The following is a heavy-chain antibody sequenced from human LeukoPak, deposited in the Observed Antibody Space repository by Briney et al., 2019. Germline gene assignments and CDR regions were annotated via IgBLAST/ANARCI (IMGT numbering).Heavy chain of an antibody. Sequence: PGGSLRLSCVASGFSFRSYGMHWVRQAPGKGLEWLGVISHEGSAQFHADSVRGRFTISRDNSKNMLYLQMNSLRDEDTAVYYCARRGAPRVERRRKSFGGFDYWGQGTLVTVSS. V-gene: IGHV3-30*03. J-gene: IGHJ4*02. CDR2: ISHEGSAQ. CDR3: ARRGAPRVERRRKSFGGFDY. D-gene: IGHD1-1*01. CDR1: GFSFRSYG.